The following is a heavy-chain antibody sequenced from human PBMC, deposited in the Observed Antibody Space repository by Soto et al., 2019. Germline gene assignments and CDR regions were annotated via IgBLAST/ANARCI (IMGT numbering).Heavy chain of an antibody. Sequence: AGGSLRLSCAASGFTFSSYSMNWVRQAPGKGLEWVSSISSSSSYIYYADSVKGRFTISRDNAKNSLYLQMNSLRAEDTAVYYCARLRRRPNYYGMDVWGQGTTVTVSS. J-gene: IGHJ6*02. CDR1: GFTFSSYS. CDR2: ISSSSSYI. CDR3: ARLRRRPNYYGMDV. V-gene: IGHV3-21*01.